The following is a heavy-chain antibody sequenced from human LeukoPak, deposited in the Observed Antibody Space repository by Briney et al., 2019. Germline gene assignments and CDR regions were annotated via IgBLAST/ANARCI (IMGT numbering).Heavy chain of an antibody. Sequence: GGSLRLSCAASGFTFSSYGMHWVRQAPGKGLEWVAVISYDGSNKYYADSVKSRFTISRDNSKNTLYLRMNSLRAEDTAVYYCAKDSSRGRFDPWGQGTLVTVSS. V-gene: IGHV3-30*18. D-gene: IGHD6-13*01. J-gene: IGHJ5*02. CDR3: AKDSSRGRFDP. CDR2: ISYDGSNK. CDR1: GFTFSSYG.